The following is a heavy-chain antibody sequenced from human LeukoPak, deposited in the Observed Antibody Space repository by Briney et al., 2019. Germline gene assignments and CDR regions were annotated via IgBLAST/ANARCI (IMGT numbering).Heavy chain of an antibody. CDR3: AKDLRRGYSYGFFDY. J-gene: IGHJ4*02. Sequence: GGSLRLSCAASGFTLSSYEMNWVRQAPGKGLEWVSYISSSGSTIYYADSVKGRFTISRDNSKNSLYLQMNSLRTEDTALYYCAKDLRRGYSYGFFDYWGQGTLVTVSS. CDR2: ISSSGSTI. V-gene: IGHV3-48*03. CDR1: GFTLSSYE. D-gene: IGHD5-18*01.